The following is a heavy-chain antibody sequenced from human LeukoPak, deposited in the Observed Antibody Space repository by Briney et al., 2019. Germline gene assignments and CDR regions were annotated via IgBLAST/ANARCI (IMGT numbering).Heavy chain of an antibody. CDR2: IYYSGTA. CDR1: DDSITNNFYF. V-gene: IGHV4-39*01. J-gene: IGHJ4*02. CDR3: ARHKVAVPQGFDY. D-gene: IGHD6-19*01. Sequence: PSETLSLTCTVSDDSITNNFYFWGWIGQPPGTGLEWIGTIYYSGTAYYNPSLKSRVTISLDTSKNQFSLRLTSVTAADTAVYYCARHKVAVPQGFDYWGQGTLVTVSS.